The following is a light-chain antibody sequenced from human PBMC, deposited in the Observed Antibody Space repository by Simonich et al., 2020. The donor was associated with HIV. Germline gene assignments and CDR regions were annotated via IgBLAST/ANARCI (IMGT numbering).Light chain of an antibody. CDR1: QSMSTW. Sequence: DILMTQSPSTLSASVGDRVTITCRASQSMSTWLAWYQQKPGKAPKLLIYYASNLESGVPSRFSGSGSGTHFSLTISSLQPEDFATYFCQQFDSYPLTFGGGTKVEIK. V-gene: IGKV1-5*03. CDR2: YAS. J-gene: IGKJ4*01. CDR3: QQFDSYPLT.